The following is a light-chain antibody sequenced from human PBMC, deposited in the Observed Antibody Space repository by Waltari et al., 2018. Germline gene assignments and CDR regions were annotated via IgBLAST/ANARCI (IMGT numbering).Light chain of an antibody. CDR1: SSNIGNNH. J-gene: IGLJ3*02. Sequence: QSVMTQPPSTSGTPGQRVIISCSGSSSNIGNNHVSWYQQLPGAAPKLLIYRDNERPSGVPVRFSVSKSGTSASLAISGLRSEDEADYYCGGWDDNLNGWVFGGGTRLTVL. V-gene: IGLV1-47*01. CDR2: RDN. CDR3: GGWDDNLNGWV.